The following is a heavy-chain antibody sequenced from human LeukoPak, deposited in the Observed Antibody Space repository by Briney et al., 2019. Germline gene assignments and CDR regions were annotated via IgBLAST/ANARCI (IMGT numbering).Heavy chain of an antibody. CDR1: GYTFTTYD. CDR2: MNPHSGNT. V-gene: IGHV1-8*01. D-gene: IGHD3-10*01. J-gene: IGHJ4*02. CDR3: TRAPVPGNY. Sequence: GASVKVSCKASGYTFTTYDINWERQASGQGLEWMGWMNPHSGNTGYAQKFQGRVTMTRDTSINTAYMELSSLTFDDTGVYYCTRAPVPGNYWGQGTLVTVSS.